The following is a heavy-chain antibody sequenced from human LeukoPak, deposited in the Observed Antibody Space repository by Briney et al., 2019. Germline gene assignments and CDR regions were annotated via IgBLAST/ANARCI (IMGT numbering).Heavy chain of an antibody. Sequence: SETLSLTCTVSGGSISSSSYYWGWIRQPPGKGLEWIGSIYYSGSTYYSPSLKSRVTISVDTSKNQFSLKLSSVTAADTAVYYCARENTAIIPGYFDLWGRGTLVTVSS. CDR3: ARENTAIIPGYFDL. CDR2: IYYSGST. D-gene: IGHD5-18*01. J-gene: IGHJ2*01. CDR1: GGSISSSSYY. V-gene: IGHV4-39*07.